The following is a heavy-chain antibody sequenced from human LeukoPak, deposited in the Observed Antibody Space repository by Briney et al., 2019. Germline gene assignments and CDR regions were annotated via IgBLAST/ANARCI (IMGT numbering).Heavy chain of an antibody. J-gene: IGHJ4*02. V-gene: IGHV1-2*02. CDR2: INPNSGGT. CDR3: ARGPFRGAAVGTTESVDY. CDR1: GYTFSTYY. D-gene: IGHD6-13*01. Sequence: ASVKVSCKASGYTFSTYYMHWVRQAPGQGLEWMGWINPNSGGTNYAQKFQGRVTMTRDTSISTAYMELSRLRSDDTAVYYCARGPFRGAAVGTTESVDYWGQGTLVTVSS.